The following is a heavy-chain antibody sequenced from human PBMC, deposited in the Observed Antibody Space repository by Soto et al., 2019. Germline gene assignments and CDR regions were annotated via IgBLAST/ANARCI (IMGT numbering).Heavy chain of an antibody. Sequence: EVQLLESGGGLVQPGGSLRLSCAGSGFTFINYAMNWVRQAPGKGLEWVSTISGGGDAPFFEDSVRGRFTISRDNSKNTVTLQMNNLGVDDTAVYFCARKVPGSTSRPDYWYFDLWGRGTRVTVSS. J-gene: IGHJ2*01. CDR3: ARKVPGSTSRPDYWYFDL. D-gene: IGHD3-10*01. V-gene: IGHV3-23*01. CDR2: ISGGGDAP. CDR1: GFTFINYA.